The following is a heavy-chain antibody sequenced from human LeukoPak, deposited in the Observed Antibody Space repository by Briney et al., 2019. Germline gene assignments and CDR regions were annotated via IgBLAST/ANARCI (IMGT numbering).Heavy chain of an antibody. CDR1: GFTSSSYG. Sequence: GGSLRLSCAASGFTSSSYGMHWVRQAPGKGLEWVAFIRYDGSNKYYADSVKGRFTISRDNSKNTLYLQMNSLRAEDTAVYYCAEMVAAAGTRDYWGQGTLVTVSS. CDR3: AEMVAAAGTRDY. V-gene: IGHV3-30*02. J-gene: IGHJ4*02. CDR2: IRYDGSNK. D-gene: IGHD6-13*01.